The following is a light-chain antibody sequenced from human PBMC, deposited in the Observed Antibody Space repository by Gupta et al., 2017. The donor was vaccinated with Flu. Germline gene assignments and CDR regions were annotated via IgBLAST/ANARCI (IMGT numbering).Light chain of an antibody. CDR3: ATWDDSMRGWV. CDR2: RNS. Sequence: VTLSCSGSRSDIGGNFVFWYQQFPATAPKLLISRNSQRPSGVPDRFSGAKSGTSAALAISGLRSEEEANYYCATWDDSMRGWVFGGGTKLTVL. J-gene: IGLJ3*02. CDR1: RSDIGGNF. V-gene: IGLV1-47*01.